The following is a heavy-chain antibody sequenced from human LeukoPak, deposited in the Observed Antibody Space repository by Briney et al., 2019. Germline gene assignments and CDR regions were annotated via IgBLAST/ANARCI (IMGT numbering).Heavy chain of an antibody. Sequence: PGGSLRLSCGASGSTFSSYGMHWVRQAPGKGPEYVSAITNNGDRTYYADSVKGRFTIPRDNYKNTLYLEMGSLRPEDTAVYYCARARYGGYYDYWGQGTLVTVSS. CDR3: ARARYGGYYDY. CDR1: GSTFSSYG. CDR2: ITNNGDRT. D-gene: IGHD3-22*01. V-gene: IGHV3-64*02. J-gene: IGHJ4*02.